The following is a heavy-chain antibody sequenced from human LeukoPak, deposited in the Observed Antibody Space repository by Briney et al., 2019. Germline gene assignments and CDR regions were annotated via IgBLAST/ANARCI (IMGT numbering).Heavy chain of an antibody. J-gene: IGHJ4*02. CDR2: IYNSGSS. Sequence: PSETLSLTCSVSGGSITSYYWSWIRQPPGKGLEWIGYIYNSGSSNYNPSLKSRVTMSVDTSKNQFSLKLRSVTAADTAVYFCARDGDYALDLWGQGTLVTVSS. CDR1: GGSITSYY. CDR3: ARDGDYALDL. V-gene: IGHV4-59*01. D-gene: IGHD4-17*01.